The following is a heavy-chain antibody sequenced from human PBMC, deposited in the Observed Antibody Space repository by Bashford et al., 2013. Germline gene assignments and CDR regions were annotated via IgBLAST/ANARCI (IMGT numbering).Heavy chain of an antibody. CDR1: GFSLSTSGVA. J-gene: IGHJ6*02. Sequence: SGPTLVKPTQTLTLTCTFSGFSLSTSGVAVGWIRQPPGKALEWLALIYWDDDKRYSPSLKSRLTITKDTSKNQVVLTMTNMDPVDTATYYCAHRRGTXSYDRSGYYGGMDVWGRRDHGHRSP. CDR3: AHRRGTXSYDRSGYYGGMDV. D-gene: IGHD3-22*01. CDR2: IYWDDDK. V-gene: IGHV2-5*02.